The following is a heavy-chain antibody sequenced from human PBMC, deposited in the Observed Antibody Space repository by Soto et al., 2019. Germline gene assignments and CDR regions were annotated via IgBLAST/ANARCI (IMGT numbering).Heavy chain of an antibody. V-gene: IGHV3-11*01. J-gene: IGHJ5*02. D-gene: IGHD5-12*01. Sequence: XVCLRLSGAACGFSFSDYDRSGIRQAPGKGLEWVSYISSSGSTIYYADSVKGRFTISRDNAKNSLYLQMNSLRAEDTAVYYCARYREMATIDEWFDPWGQGTLVTVSS. CDR1: GFSFSDYD. CDR2: ISSSGSTI. CDR3: ARYREMATIDEWFDP.